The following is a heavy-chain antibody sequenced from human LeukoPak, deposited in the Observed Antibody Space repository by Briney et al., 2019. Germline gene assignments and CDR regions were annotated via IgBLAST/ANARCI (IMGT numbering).Heavy chain of an antibody. CDR3: AKDITYSGSYFDY. CDR2: ISGSGGST. CDR1: GFTFSSYA. V-gene: IGHV3-23*01. Sequence: GGSLRLSCAASGFTFSSYAMSWVRQAPGKGLEWVSAISGSGGSTYYADSVKGRFTISRDNSKNTLYLQMNSLRAEDTALYYCAKDITYSGSYFDYWGQGTLVTVSS. D-gene: IGHD1-26*01. J-gene: IGHJ4*02.